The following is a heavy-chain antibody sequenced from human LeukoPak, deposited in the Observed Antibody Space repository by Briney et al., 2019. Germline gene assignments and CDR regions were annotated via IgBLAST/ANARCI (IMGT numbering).Heavy chain of an antibody. CDR2: INPNSGGT. CDR1: GYTFTGYY. CDR3: ARDGRAAAAGTDFDY. Sequence: ASVKVSCKASGYTFTGYYMHWVRQAPGQGLEWMGWINPNSGGTNYAQKFQGRVTMTRDTSICTAYMELSRLRSDDTAVYYCARDGRAAAAGTDFDYWGQGTLVTVSS. D-gene: IGHD6-13*01. V-gene: IGHV1-2*02. J-gene: IGHJ4*02.